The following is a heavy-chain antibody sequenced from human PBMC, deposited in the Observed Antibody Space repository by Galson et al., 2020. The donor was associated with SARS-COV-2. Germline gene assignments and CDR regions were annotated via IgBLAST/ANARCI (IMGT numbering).Heavy chain of an antibody. CDR2: IYYSGST. V-gene: IGHV4-31*03. D-gene: IGHD3-22*01. CDR1: GGSISSGGYY. Sequence: SETLSLTCTVSGGSISSGGYYWSWIRQHPGKGLEWIGYIYYSGSTYYNPSLKSRVTISVDTSKNQFSLKLSSVTAADTAVYYCAREGSYYYDSSGFAFDIWGQGTMVTVSS. CDR3: AREGSYYYDSSGFAFDI. J-gene: IGHJ3*02.